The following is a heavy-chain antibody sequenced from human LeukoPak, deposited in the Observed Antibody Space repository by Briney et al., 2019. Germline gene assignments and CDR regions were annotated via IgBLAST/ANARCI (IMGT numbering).Heavy chain of an antibody. CDR2: ISISSSYI. J-gene: IGHJ4*02. CDR1: GFTFSSYS. V-gene: IGHV3-21*01. D-gene: IGHD5-24*01. Sequence: GGSLRLPCAASGFTFSSYSMNWVRQAPGKGLEWVSAISISSSYIYYADSVKGRFTISRDNAKNSLYLQMNSLRAEDTAVYYCARDGGDGYSDYWGQGTLVTVSS. CDR3: ARDGGDGYSDY.